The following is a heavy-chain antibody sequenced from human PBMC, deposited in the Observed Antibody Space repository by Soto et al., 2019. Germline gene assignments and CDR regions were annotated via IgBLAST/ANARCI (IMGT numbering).Heavy chain of an antibody. CDR3: AKRSSAGRLITSFDY. CDR1: GFTFSSYA. Sequence: PGGSLRLSCAASGFTFSSYAMSWVRQAPGKGLEWVSGISGSGGSTYCADSVKGRFTISRDNSKNTLYLQMNSLRVEDTAVYSCAKRSSAGRLITSFDYWGQGTLVTVSS. D-gene: IGHD3-10*01. CDR2: ISGSGGST. V-gene: IGHV3-23*01. J-gene: IGHJ4*02.